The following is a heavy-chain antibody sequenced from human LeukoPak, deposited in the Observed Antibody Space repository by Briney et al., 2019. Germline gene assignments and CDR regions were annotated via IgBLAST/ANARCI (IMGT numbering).Heavy chain of an antibody. CDR2: IYPGDSDT. CDR1: GFSFTDYW. CDR3: ARSDQLRWFGEPRRPFYYGMDV. V-gene: IGHV5-51*01. J-gene: IGHJ6*02. D-gene: IGHD3-10*01. Sequence: GESLQISCQTAGFSFTDYWIGWVRQVPGKGLEWMGIIYPGDSDTRYSPSFQGQVTISADKSIRTAYLQWSLKASDTAIYYCARSDQLRWFGEPRRPFYYGMDVWGQGTTVTVS.